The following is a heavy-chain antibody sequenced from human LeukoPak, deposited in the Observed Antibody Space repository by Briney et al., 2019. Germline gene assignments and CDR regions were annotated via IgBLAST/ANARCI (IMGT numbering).Heavy chain of an antibody. CDR3: VTGGGYYYDH. V-gene: IGHV3-33*01. CDR1: GFPFSTYG. Sequence: PGRSLRLSCAASGFPFSTYGLHWVRQAPGKGLEWVAVIHADAIHGNNKYYADSVKGRFTISRDNSKNTFYLQMDSLRAEDTAVYFCVTGGGYYYDHWGQGTLVIVSS. D-gene: IGHD3-22*01. CDR2: IHADAIHGNNK. J-gene: IGHJ4*02.